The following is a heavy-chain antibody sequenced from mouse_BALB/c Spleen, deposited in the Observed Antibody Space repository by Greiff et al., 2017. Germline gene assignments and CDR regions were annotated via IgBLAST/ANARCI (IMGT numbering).Heavy chain of an antibody. CDR3: ARDYRGAMDY. V-gene: IGHV5-4*02. Sequence: EVQGVESGGGLVKPGGSLKLSCAASGFTFSDYYMYWVRQTPEKRLEWVATISDGGSYTYYQDSVKGRFTISRDNAKNNLYLQMSSLKSEDTAMYYCARDYRGAMDYWGQGTSVTVSS. D-gene: IGHD2-14*01. J-gene: IGHJ4*01. CDR1: GFTFSDYY. CDR2: ISDGGSYT.